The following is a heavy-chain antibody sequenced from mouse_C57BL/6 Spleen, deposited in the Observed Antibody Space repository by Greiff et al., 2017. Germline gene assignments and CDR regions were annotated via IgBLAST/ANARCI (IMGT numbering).Heavy chain of an antibody. J-gene: IGHJ3*01. Sequence: EVKLVESGGGLVKPGGSLKLSCAASGFTFSSYAMSWVRQTPEKRLEWVATISDGGSYTYYPENVKGRFTSSRDKANNNLYLEMSHLKSEDTAMYYCARGDYCSSFFDYWGQGTLVTVSA. CDR3: ARGDYCSSFFDY. V-gene: IGHV5-4*03. CDR2: ISDGGSYT. CDR1: GFTFSSYA. D-gene: IGHD1-1*01.